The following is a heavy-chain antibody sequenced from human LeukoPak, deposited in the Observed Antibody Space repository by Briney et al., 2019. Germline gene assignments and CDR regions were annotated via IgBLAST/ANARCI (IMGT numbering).Heavy chain of an antibody. J-gene: IGHJ6*03. CDR3: ARATSNYYYYMDV. CDR1: GGSFSGYY. CDR2: INHSGST. V-gene: IGHV4-34*01. D-gene: IGHD5-24*01. Sequence: NPSETLSLTCAVYGGSFSGYYWSWIRQPPGKGLEWIGEINHSGSTNYNPSLKSRVTISVDTSKNQFSLKLSSVTAADTAVYYCARATSNYYYYMDVWGKGTTVSISS.